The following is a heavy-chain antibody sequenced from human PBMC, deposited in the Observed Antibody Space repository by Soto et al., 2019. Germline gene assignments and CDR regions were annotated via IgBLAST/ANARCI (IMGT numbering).Heavy chain of an antibody. CDR2: ISSRSNYT. D-gene: IGHD5-12*01. V-gene: IGHV3-11*05. CDR1: GFSFSDYY. CDR3: ARVLSGTRSFDY. J-gene: IGHJ4*02. Sequence: GGSLRLSCAASGFSFSDYYMNWIRQAPGKGLEWLSYISSRSNYTDYADSVKGRFTTSRDNAKNSLYLQMDSLRAEDTAVYYCARVLSGTRSFDYWGQGTLVTVSS.